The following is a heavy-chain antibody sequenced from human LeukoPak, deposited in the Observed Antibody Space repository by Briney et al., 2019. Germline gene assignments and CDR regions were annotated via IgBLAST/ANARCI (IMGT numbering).Heavy chain of an antibody. D-gene: IGHD1-7*01. CDR3: ARGNYHFDY. J-gene: IGHJ4*02. V-gene: IGHV3-30*02. Sequence: GGSLRLSCAASGFTFSSYGMHWVRQAPGKGLEWVAFIRYDGSNKYYADSVKGRFTISRDNAKNSLYLQMSSLRAEDTAVYYCARGNYHFDYWGQGTLVTVSS. CDR2: IRYDGSNK. CDR1: GFTFSSYG.